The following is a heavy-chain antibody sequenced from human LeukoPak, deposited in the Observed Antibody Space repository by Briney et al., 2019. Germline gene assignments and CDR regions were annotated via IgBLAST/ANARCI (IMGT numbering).Heavy chain of an antibody. CDR2: ISAYNGNT. V-gene: IGHV1-18*01. Sequence: ASVKVSCKASGYTFTSYGISWVRQAPGQGLEWMGWISAYNGNTNYAQKFQGRVTITRNTSISTAYMELSSLRSEDTAVYYCARRIPAAMSFDYWGQGTLVTVSS. D-gene: IGHD2-2*01. CDR1: GYTFTSYG. J-gene: IGHJ4*02. CDR3: ARRIPAAMSFDY.